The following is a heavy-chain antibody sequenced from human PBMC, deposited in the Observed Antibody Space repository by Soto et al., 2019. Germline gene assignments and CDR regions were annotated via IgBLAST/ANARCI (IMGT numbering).Heavy chain of an antibody. CDR1: GGSINSNNYY. CDR2: IYYDGST. V-gene: IGHV4-39*02. D-gene: IGHD2-15*01. CDR3: AKVVVAATRHTDFDS. Sequence: QLHLQESGPGLVKPSETLSLTCTVSGGSINSNNYYLAWIRQPPGKGLAWIASIYYDGSTYYNSFLKSRVSISVDTSKNHFSLKLSSATAADTAVYYCAKVVVAATRHTDFDSWGQGTLVTVSS. J-gene: IGHJ4*02.